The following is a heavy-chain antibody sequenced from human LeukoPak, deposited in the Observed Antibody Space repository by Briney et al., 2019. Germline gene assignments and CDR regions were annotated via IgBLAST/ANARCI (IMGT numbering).Heavy chain of an antibody. Sequence: ASVKVSCKASGYTFTSYDINWVRQATGQGLEWMGWMNPNSGNTGYAQKFQGRVTMTRNTSISTACMELSSLRSEDTAVYYCARGQFRYYYGSGRRTRVGWFDPWGQGTLVTVSS. J-gene: IGHJ5*02. CDR2: MNPNSGNT. CDR3: ARGQFRYYYGSGRRTRVGWFDP. CDR1: GYTFTSYD. D-gene: IGHD3-10*01. V-gene: IGHV1-8*01.